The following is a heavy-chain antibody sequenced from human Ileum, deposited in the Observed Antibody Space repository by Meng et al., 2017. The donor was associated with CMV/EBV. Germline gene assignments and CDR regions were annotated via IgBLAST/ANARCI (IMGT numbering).Heavy chain of an antibody. Sequence: CKASGYTFINYGISWVRQAPGQGLEWMGWINAHKGNTNYGQTFQGRVTMTTDTSTSTAFMELRNLRYDDTAVYYCARDQSGWGYCDPWGQGTLVTVS. CDR2: INAHKGNT. CDR3: ARDQSGWGYCDP. V-gene: IGHV1-18*01. J-gene: IGHJ5*02. CDR1: GYTFINYG. D-gene: IGHD3-3*01.